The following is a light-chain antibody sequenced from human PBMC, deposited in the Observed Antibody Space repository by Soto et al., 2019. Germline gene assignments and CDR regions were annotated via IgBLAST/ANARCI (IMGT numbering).Light chain of an antibody. Sequence: EIVLTQSPGTLSLSPGERATLSCRASQSVSRSYLAWSQQKPGQAPRLLIYGASSRATGIPGRFSGSGSGTNFTLTIGRLEPEDFAVYYCQQYGSSPGTFGGGTKVDIK. CDR1: QSVSRSY. CDR2: GAS. CDR3: QQYGSSPGT. J-gene: IGKJ4*01. V-gene: IGKV3-20*01.